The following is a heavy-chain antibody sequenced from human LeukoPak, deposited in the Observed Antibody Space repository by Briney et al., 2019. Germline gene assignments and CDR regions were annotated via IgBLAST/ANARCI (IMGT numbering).Heavy chain of an antibody. J-gene: IGHJ2*01. D-gene: IGHD2-15*01. CDR2: ISAYNGNT. Sequence: ASVKVSCKASGYTFTSYGISWVRQAPGQGLEWMGWISAYNGNTNYAQKLQGRVTMTTDTSTSTAYMELRSLRSDDTAVYYCAREAVVAATSGWYFDLWGRGTLVTVSS. V-gene: IGHV1-18*01. CDR3: AREAVVAATSGWYFDL. CDR1: GYTFTSYG.